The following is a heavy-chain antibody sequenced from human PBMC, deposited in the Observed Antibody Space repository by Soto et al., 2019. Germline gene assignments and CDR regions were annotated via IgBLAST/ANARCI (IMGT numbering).Heavy chain of an antibody. CDR3: ARLGYGSGSYYKDYYYYMAV. CDR2: IYYSGST. D-gene: IGHD3-10*01. J-gene: IGHJ6*03. Sequence: SETLSLTCTVSGGSISSYYWSWIRQPPGKGLEWIGYIYYSGSTNYNPSLKSRVTISVDTSKNQFSLKLSSVTAADTAVYYCARLGYGSGSYYKDYYYYMAVWGKGTTVTVSS. CDR1: GGSISSYY. V-gene: IGHV4-59*08.